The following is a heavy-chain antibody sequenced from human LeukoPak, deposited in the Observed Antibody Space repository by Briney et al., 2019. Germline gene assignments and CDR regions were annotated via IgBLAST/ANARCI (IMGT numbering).Heavy chain of an antibody. CDR3: AKMKGHPLPKYYMDV. J-gene: IGHJ6*01. CDR1: GFTFSGFP. V-gene: IGHV3-23*01. Sequence: QTGGSLRLSCAASGFTFSGFPMSGVRRTLGEGLEWVSGISGTGDNTLYADSVKGRFTISRDNSKNTLYLEMNSLRAEDKAIYYCAKMKGHPLPKYYMDVWGQGITVTVSS. D-gene: IGHD1-26*01. CDR2: ISGTGDNT.